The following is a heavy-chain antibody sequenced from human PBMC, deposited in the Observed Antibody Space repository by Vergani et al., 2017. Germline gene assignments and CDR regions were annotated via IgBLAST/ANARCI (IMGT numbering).Heavy chain of an antibody. D-gene: IGHD1-1*01. CDR1: EYSFGNYW. V-gene: IGHV5-51*01. CDR3: ARHTTYTDS. J-gene: IGHJ4*02. Sequence: EVELVQSGPEMRKPGESLQISCKGSEYSFGNYWIGWVRQMPGKGLEWMGIIYPADSDTRYSPSFQGQVTISADKSISTACLQWDSLKASDTALYYCARHTTYTDSWGQGTLVTVSS. CDR2: IYPADSDT.